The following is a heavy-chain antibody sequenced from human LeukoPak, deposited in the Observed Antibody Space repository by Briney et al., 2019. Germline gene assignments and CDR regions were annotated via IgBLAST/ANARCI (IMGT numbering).Heavy chain of an antibody. J-gene: IGHJ4*02. CDR1: GVSINSDY. Sequence: PSGTLSLTCTVSGVSINSDYLNWIRQSPGKRLEWIGFIYGSGSTNYNPSLMSRVTMSVDTSKSQFSLKLSSVTAADTAVYYCVVSPNQDFFDYWGQGTLVTVSS. V-gene: IGHV4-4*09. CDR2: IYGSGST. CDR3: VVSPNQDFFDY.